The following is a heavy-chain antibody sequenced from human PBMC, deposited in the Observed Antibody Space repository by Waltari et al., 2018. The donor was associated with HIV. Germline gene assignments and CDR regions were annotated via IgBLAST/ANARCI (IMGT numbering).Heavy chain of an antibody. D-gene: IGHD3-10*01. CDR1: GGSISSYY. J-gene: IGHJ4*02. V-gene: IGHV4-59*01. CDR3: ASSKVRGVIYFDY. Sequence: QVQLQQSGPGLVKPSETLSLTCIVSGGSISSYYWGWIRQPPGKGLEWIGYIYYRGSTNYNPSLKSRVTISVATSKNQIALKLSAATAAETAVYYCASSKVRGVIYFDYWGQGTLVTVSS. CDR2: IYYRGST.